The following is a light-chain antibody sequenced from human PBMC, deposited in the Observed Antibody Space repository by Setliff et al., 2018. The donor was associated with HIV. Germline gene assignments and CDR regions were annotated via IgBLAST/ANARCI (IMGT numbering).Light chain of an antibody. J-gene: IGLJ1*01. Sequence: ELTQPPSLSVAPGKTARITCGGNNIGSKSVHWYQQRPGQAPVLVIYYDSDRPSGIPERFSGSNSGNTATLTITRVEAGEEADYYCQVWDSSSGLYVFGTGTKVTVL. CDR2: YDS. CDR1: NIGSKS. CDR3: QVWDSSSGLYV. V-gene: IGLV3-21*04.